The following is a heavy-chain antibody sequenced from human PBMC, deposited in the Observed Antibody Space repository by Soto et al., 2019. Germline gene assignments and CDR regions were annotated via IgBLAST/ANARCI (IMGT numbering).Heavy chain of an antibody. CDR3: AKNHRGGDIVVVPAAIWFDP. V-gene: IGHV3-23*01. J-gene: IGHJ5*02. CDR1: GFTFSSYA. D-gene: IGHD2-2*01. CDR2: ISGSGGST. Sequence: GGSLRLSCAASGFTFSSYAMSWVRQAPGKGLEWVSAISGSGGSTYYADSVKGRFTISRDNSKNTLYLQMNSLRAEDTAVYYCAKNHRGGDIVVVPAAIWFDPWGQGTLVTVSS.